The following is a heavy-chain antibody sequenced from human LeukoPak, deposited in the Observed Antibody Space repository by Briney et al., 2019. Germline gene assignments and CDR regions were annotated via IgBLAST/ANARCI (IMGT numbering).Heavy chain of an antibody. J-gene: IGHJ6*03. CDR1: GFTFSSYE. V-gene: IGHV3-48*03. D-gene: IGHD3-16*01. CDR2: ISSSGSTI. CDR3: ARDSIRGGYYMDV. Sequence: GGSLRLSCAASGFTFSSYEMNWVRQAPGKGLEWASYISSSGSTIYYADSVKGRFTISRDNAKNSLYLQMNSLRAEDTAVYYCARDSIRGGYYMDVWGKGTTVTISS.